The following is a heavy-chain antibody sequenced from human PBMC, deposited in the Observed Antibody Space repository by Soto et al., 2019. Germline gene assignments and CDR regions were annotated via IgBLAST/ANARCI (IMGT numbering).Heavy chain of an antibody. CDR1: GFTFSSYS. V-gene: IGHV3-21*01. J-gene: IGHJ6*04. CDR2: ISSSSSYI. D-gene: IGHD2-2*01. Sequence: EVQLVESWGGLVKPGGSLRLSCAASGFTFSSYSMNWVRQAPGKGLEWVSSISSSSSYIYYADSVKGRFTISRDNAKNSLYLQMNSLRAEDTAVYYCAREVVPAAIPPATTGMDVWGKGTTVTVSS. CDR3: AREVVPAAIPPATTGMDV.